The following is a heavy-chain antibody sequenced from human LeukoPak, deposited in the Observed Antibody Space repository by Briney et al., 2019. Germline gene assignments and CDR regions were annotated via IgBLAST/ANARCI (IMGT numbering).Heavy chain of an antibody. CDR1: GFTFDDYA. V-gene: IGHV3-9*01. J-gene: IGHJ6*03. Sequence: PGGSLRLSCAASGFTFDDYAMHWVRQAPGKGLEWVSGISWNSGSIGYADSVKGRFTISRDNSKNTLYLQMNSLRAEDTAVYYCARLPYYYYYYMDVWGKGTTVTVSS. CDR2: ISWNSGSI. D-gene: IGHD2-21*01. CDR3: ARLPYYYYYYMDV.